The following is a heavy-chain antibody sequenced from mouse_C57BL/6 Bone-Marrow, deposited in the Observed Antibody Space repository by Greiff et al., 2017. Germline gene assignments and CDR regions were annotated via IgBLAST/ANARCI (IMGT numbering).Heavy chain of an antibody. CDR1: GYTFTSYW. CDR3: ARNWVRAMDY. D-gene: IGHD4-1*01. Sequence: QVQLKQPGAELVRPGSSVKLSCKASGYTFTSYWMHWVKQRPIQGLEWIGNIDPSDSETHYNQKFKDKATLTVDKSSSTAYMQLSSLTSEDSAVYYCARNWVRAMDYWGQGTSVTVSS. J-gene: IGHJ4*01. V-gene: IGHV1-52*01. CDR2: IDPSDSET.